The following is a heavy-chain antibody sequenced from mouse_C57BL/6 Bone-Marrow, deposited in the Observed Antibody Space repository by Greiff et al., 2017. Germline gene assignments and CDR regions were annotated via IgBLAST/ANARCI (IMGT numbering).Heavy chain of an antibody. D-gene: IGHD2-13*01. J-gene: IGHJ3*01. Sequence: QVQLKQPGAELVKPGASVKLSCKASGYTFTSYWMHWVKQRPGRGLEWIGRIDPNSGGTKYNEKFKSKATLTVDKPSSTAYMQLSSLTSEDSAVYYCARSRLLGWFAYWGQGTLVTVSA. CDR2: IDPNSGGT. CDR3: ARSRLLGWFAY. V-gene: IGHV1-72*01. CDR1: GYTFTSYW.